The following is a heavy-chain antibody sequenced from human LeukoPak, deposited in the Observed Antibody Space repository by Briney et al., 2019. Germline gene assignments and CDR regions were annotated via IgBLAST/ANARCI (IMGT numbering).Heavy chain of an antibody. CDR2: ISYDGSNK. J-gene: IGHJ4*02. Sequence: GGSLRLSCAASGFTFSSAGMHWVRQAPGKGLEWVAVISYDGSNKYYADSVKGRFTISRDNSKNTLYLQMNSLRAEDTAVYFCATGERMVRGDGVDYWGQGTLVTVSS. CDR1: GFTFSSAG. D-gene: IGHD3-10*01. CDR3: ATGERMVRGDGVDY. V-gene: IGHV3-30*03.